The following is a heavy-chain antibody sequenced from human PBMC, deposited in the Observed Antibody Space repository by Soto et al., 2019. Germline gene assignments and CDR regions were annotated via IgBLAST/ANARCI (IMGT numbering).Heavy chain of an antibody. CDR3: ARVHQVGTYYDILTGYLIWFDP. CDR1: GGSISSYY. D-gene: IGHD3-9*01. J-gene: IGHJ5*02. Sequence: SSETLSLTCTVSGGSISSYYWSWIRQPPGKGLEWIGYIYYSGSTNYNPSLKSRVTISVDTSKNQFSLKLSSVTAADTAVYYCARVHQVGTYYDILTGYLIWFDPWGQGTLVTVSS. V-gene: IGHV4-59*01. CDR2: IYYSGST.